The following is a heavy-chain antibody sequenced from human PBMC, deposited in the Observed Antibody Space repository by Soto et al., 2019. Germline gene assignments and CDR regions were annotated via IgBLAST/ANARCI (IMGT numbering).Heavy chain of an antibody. J-gene: IGHJ5*02. CDR1: GGTFSSYA. V-gene: IGHV1-69*01. CDR3: ARGATADSRNWFYP. Sequence: QVQLVQSGAEVKKPGSSVKVSCKASGGTFSSYAISWVRQAPGQGPEWMGGIIPIFGTANYAQNFQRRVTITADESTSTAYMELSSLRSEDTAVYYCARGATADSRNWFYPWGQGTLVTVSS. CDR2: IIPIFGTA.